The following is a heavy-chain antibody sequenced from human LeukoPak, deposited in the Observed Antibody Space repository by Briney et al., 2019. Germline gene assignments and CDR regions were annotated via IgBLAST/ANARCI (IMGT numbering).Heavy chain of an antibody. CDR3: ARGYRGTHVMYD. V-gene: IGHV1-69*06. CDR2: IIPIFGTA. CDR1: GGTFSSYA. J-gene: IGHJ4*02. Sequence: SVKVSCKASGGTFSSYAISWVRQAPGQGLEWMGGIIPIFGTANYAQKFQGGVTITADKSTSTAHMELSSLRSEDTAVYYCARGYRGTHVMYDWGQGTLVTVSS. D-gene: IGHD1-26*01.